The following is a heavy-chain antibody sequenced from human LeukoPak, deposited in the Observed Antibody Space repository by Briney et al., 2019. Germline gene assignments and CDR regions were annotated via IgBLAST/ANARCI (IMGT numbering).Heavy chain of an antibody. CDR2: INHSGST. V-gene: IGHV4-34*01. J-gene: IGHJ4*02. CDR3: ATARPRISGFDY. Sequence: KTSETLSLTGAVDGGSFSGYYWSWIRQPPGKGLEWIGEINHSGSTNYNPSLKSRVTISVDTSKNQFSLKLSSVTAADTAVYYCATARPRISGFDYWGQGTLVTVSS. D-gene: IGHD3-10*01. CDR1: GGSFSGYY.